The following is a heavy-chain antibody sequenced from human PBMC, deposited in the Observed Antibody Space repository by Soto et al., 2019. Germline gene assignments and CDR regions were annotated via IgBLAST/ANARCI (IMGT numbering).Heavy chain of an antibody. V-gene: IGHV4-30-2*01. CDR2: IYDSGSS. Sequence: PSETLSLGCAVSGGSISSGGYSWSWIRQPPGRGREWIGYIYDSGSSYYNPSLKSRVTISLDRSKNQFSLKLSSVAAADTAVYYCARVPARLGGCYSDYGMDVWGQGTTVTVSS. D-gene: IGHD2-15*01. J-gene: IGHJ6*02. CDR1: GGSISSGGYS. CDR3: ARVPARLGGCYSDYGMDV.